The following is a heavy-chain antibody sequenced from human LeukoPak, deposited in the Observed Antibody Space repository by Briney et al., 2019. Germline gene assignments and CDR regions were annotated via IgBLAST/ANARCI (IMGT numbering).Heavy chain of an antibody. CDR3: ARGWPAETTVVTPYNY. Sequence: ASVKVSCKASGGTFISYAISWVRQAPGQGLEWMGGIIPIFGTPNYAQKFQGRVTITADESTSTAYMELSNLRSEDTAVYYCARGWPAETTVVTPYNYWGQGTLVTVSS. CDR2: IIPIFGTP. CDR1: GGTFISYA. J-gene: IGHJ4*02. D-gene: IGHD4-23*01. V-gene: IGHV1-69*13.